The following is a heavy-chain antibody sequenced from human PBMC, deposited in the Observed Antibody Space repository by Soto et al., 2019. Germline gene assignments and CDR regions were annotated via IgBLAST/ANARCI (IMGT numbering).Heavy chain of an antibody. CDR3: ASNTRTIAVAGRGGSYYGMDV. V-gene: IGHV1-69*01. Sequence: QVQLVQSGAEVKKPGSSVKVSCKASGGTFSSYAISWVRQAPGQGLEWMGGIIPIFGTANYAQKFQGRVTITADESTSTAYMGLSSLRSEDTAVYYCASNTRTIAVAGRGGSYYGMDVWGQGTTVTVSS. CDR1: GGTFSSYA. D-gene: IGHD6-19*01. J-gene: IGHJ6*02. CDR2: IIPIFGTA.